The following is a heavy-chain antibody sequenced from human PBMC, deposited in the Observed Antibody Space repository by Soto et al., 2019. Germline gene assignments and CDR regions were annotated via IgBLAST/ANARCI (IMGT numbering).Heavy chain of an antibody. J-gene: IGHJ6*02. V-gene: IGHV5-51*01. D-gene: IGHD1-1*01. CDR2: IHPGTSDT. CDR1: GGNLSPSW. Sequence: PGEALKISYSASGGNLSPSWNVGVRQMPGKGLEWMGIIHPGTSDTRYSPSFQGQVTVSADKSISTAYLQWSSLKASDTAMYYFARHYNIGNYYYYGMYVWGQGTTFTFS. CDR3: ARHYNIGNYYYYGMYV.